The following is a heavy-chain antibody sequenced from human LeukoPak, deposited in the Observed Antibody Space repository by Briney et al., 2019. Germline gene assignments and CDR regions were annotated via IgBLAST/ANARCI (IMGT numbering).Heavy chain of an antibody. V-gene: IGHV1-8*01. D-gene: IGHD3-3*01. CDR2: MNPNSGNT. Sequence: GASVKVSCKASGYTFTSYDINWVRQATGQGLEWMGWMNPNSGNTGYAQKFQGRVTMTRNTSISTAYMELSSLRSEDTAVYYCARDMSDFWSGYFGPTYGMDVWGQGTLVTVSS. CDR3: ARDMSDFWSGYFGPTYGMDV. CDR1: GYTFTSYD. J-gene: IGHJ6*02.